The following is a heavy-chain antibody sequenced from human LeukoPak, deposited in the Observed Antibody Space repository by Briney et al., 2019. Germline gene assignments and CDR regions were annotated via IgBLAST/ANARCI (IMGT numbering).Heavy chain of an antibody. CDR3: AKDQRGMRWLQSPTPFDY. CDR2: ISYDGSNK. CDR1: GFTFSSYA. Sequence: GGSLRLSCAASGFTFSSYAMHWVRQAPGKGLEWVAVISYDGSNKYYADSVKGRFTISRDNSKNTLYLQMNSLRAEDTAVYYCAKDQRGMRWLQSPTPFDYWGQGTLVTVSS. V-gene: IGHV3-30*04. D-gene: IGHD5-24*01. J-gene: IGHJ4*02.